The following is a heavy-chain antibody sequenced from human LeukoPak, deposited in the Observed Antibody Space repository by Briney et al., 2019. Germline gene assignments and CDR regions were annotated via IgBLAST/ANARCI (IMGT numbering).Heavy chain of an antibody. CDR2: ISAYNGNT. Sequence: ASVKVSCKASGYTFTSYGISWVRQAPGQGLEWMGWISAYNGNTNYAQKLQGRVTMTTDTSTSTAYMELRSLRSDDTAVYYCARDNTYYDILTGYYKSYYYMDVWGKGTTVTISS. J-gene: IGHJ6*03. D-gene: IGHD3-9*01. CDR1: GYTFTSYG. CDR3: ARDNTYYDILTGYYKSYYYMDV. V-gene: IGHV1-18*01.